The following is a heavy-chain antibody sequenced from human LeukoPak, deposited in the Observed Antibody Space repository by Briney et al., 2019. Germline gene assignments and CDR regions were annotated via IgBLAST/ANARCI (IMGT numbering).Heavy chain of an antibody. Sequence: SETLSLTCTVSGGSISSSSYYWGWIRQPPGKGLEWIGSIYYSGSTYYNPSLKSRVTISVDTSKNQFSLKLSSVTAADTAVYYCARVYYDFWSGYEANAFDIWGQGTMVTVSS. CDR1: GGSISSSSYY. D-gene: IGHD3-3*01. V-gene: IGHV4-39*07. CDR3: ARVYYDFWSGYEANAFDI. J-gene: IGHJ3*02. CDR2: IYYSGST.